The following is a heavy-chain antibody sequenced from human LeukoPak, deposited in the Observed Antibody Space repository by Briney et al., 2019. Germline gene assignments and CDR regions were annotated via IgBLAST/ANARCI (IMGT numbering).Heavy chain of an antibody. J-gene: IGHJ4*02. V-gene: IGHV1-69*13. CDR3: AREGYYDSSGYYY. Sequence: SVKVSCKASGYTFTSYGISWVRQAPGQGLEWMGGIIPIFGTANYAQKFQGRVTITADESTSTAYMELSSLRSEDTAVYYCAREGYYDSSGYYYWGQGTLVTVSS. CDR2: IIPIFGTA. CDR1: GYTFTSYG. D-gene: IGHD3-22*01.